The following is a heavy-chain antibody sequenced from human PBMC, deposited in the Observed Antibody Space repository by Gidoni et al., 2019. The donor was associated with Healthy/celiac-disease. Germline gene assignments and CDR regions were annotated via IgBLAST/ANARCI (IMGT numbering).Heavy chain of an antibody. CDR3: ARGGLVDY. V-gene: IGHV4-30-4*01. CDR2: IYYIGST. Sequence: QVQLQESGPGLVKPSQPLSLTSAFSGGSISSGGYYLRCIRQPPGKGLEWIGYIYYIGSTYYNPSLKSRVTISVDTSKNQFSLKLSSVTAADTAVYYCARGGLVDYWGQGTLVTVSS. CDR1: GGSISSGGYY. J-gene: IGHJ4*02.